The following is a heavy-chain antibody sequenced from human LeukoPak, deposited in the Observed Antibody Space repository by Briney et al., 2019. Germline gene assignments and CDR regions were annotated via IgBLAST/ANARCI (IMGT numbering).Heavy chain of an antibody. V-gene: IGHV1-46*01. D-gene: IGHD3-16*02. CDR1: GYTFTSYY. CDR2: INPSGGST. Sequence: ASVKVSCKASGYTFTSYYMHWVRQTPGQGLEWMGIINPSGGSTSYAQKFQGRVTMTTDRSTNTVYMELRSLRSDDTAVYYCARYRPVMITFGGVIIAAYWGQGTLVSVSS. J-gene: IGHJ4*02. CDR3: ARYRPVMITFGGVIIAAY.